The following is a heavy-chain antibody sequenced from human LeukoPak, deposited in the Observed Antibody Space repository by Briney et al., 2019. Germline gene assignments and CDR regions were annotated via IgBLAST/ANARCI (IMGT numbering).Heavy chain of an antibody. Sequence: SETLSLTCSVSGGSISSSSYYWGWIRQPPGKGLECIGSIYYSGNTYHNPSLKSRVTISVDTSKNQFSLRLSSVTAADTAVYYCARLLLGVIEEEAFDIWGQGTMVTVSS. J-gene: IGHJ3*02. D-gene: IGHD3-22*01. CDR2: IYYSGNT. CDR1: GGSISSSSYY. V-gene: IGHV4-39*01. CDR3: ARLLLGVIEEEAFDI.